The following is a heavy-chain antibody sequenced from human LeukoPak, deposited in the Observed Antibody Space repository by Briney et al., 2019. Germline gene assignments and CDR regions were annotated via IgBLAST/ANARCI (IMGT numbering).Heavy chain of an antibody. CDR1: GFTFNSHA. J-gene: IGHJ3*02. CDR3: ARVGSGSPTKRANDAFDI. D-gene: IGHD1-26*01. CDR2: MSGSGGRT. Sequence: GGSLRLSCAASGFTFNSHAMSWVRQAPGKGLEWVSAMSGSGGRTYYADSGKGRFTISRDNAKNSLYLQMNSLRAEDTAVYYCARVGSGSPTKRANDAFDIWGQGTMVTVSS. V-gene: IGHV3-23*01.